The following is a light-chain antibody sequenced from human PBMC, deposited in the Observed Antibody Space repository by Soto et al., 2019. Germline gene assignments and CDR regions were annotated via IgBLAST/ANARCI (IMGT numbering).Light chain of an antibody. V-gene: IGKV3-20*01. CDR3: QQYGSSPPNT. CDR2: SAS. CDR1: QSVSSSY. Sequence: EIVLTQSPGTLSLSPGERATLSCRASQSVSSSYLAWYQQKPGQAPRLLIYSASSRATGIQDRFSGSGSGTDFTLTISILEPEDFAVYYCQQYGSSPPNTFGQGTRLEIK. J-gene: IGKJ5*01.